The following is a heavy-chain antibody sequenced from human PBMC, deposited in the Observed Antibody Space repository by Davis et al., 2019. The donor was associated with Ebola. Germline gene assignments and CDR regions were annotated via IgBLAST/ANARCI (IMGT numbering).Heavy chain of an antibody. D-gene: IGHD1-26*01. Sequence: AASVKVSCKASGYTFTNYYMHWVRQAPGQGLEWMGRISPNSGGTNYPQKFQGRVTMTTDTSISTVYMELSRLSSDDTAVYYCARGSPPRTVGALIDIWGQGTLVTVSS. V-gene: IGHV1-2*06. CDR3: ARGSPPRTVGALIDI. J-gene: IGHJ4*02. CDR2: ISPNSGGT. CDR1: GYTFTNYY.